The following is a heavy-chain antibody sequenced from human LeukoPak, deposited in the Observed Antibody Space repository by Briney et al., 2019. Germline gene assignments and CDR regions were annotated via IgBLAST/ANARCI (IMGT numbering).Heavy chain of an antibody. Sequence: SETLSLTCAVYGGSFXGYYWSWIRQPPGXXXXWIGEINHSGSTNYNPSLKSRVTISVDTSKNQFSLKLSSVTAADTAVYYCARGIGYCTNGVCRDYWGQGTLVTVSS. D-gene: IGHD2-8*01. CDR2: INHSGST. V-gene: IGHV4-34*01. CDR3: ARGIGYCTNGVCRDY. CDR1: GGSFXGYY. J-gene: IGHJ4*02.